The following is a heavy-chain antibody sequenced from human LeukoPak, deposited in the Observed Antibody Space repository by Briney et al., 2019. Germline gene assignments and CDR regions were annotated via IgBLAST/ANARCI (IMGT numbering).Heavy chain of an antibody. J-gene: IGHJ4*02. CDR1: GFTVRSNY. D-gene: IGHD4-17*01. CDR2: INTGGST. Sequence: PGGSLRLSRAASGFTVRSNYMTWVRQAPGKGLEWVSVINTGGSTYYADSVKGRFTISRDDSKNTLYLQMNSLRAEDTAVYYCVRDGDYHLYWGQGTLVTVSS. V-gene: IGHV3-53*01. CDR3: VRDGDYHLY.